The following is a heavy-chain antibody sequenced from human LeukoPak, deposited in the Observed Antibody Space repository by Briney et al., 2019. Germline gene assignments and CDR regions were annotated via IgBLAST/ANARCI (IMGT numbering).Heavy chain of an antibody. V-gene: IGHV4-38-2*02. CDR1: DFSVNNADY. D-gene: IGHD2-15*01. J-gene: IGHJ4*02. CDR3: ARVSVAHEIVDGDYFDS. CDR2: ISRSGIT. Sequence: PSETLSLTCTVSDFSVNNADYWAWVRQSPGKTLEWIGNISRSGITSYNPSLSSRITISVDTPNNQISLKLRSAVAADTAMYYSARVSVAHEIVDGDYFDSWGQGILVTVSP.